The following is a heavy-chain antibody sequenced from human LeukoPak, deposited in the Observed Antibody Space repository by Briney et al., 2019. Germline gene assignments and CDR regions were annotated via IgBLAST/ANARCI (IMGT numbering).Heavy chain of an antibody. D-gene: IGHD6-13*01. Sequence: ASVKVSCKASGYTFTSYYMHWVQQAPGKGLEWMGHVDPGDGEAVYADRFQRRFTFTADTSTGTVYMDVSSLTSDDSAVYYCAKVSSTLAAAGALSFDYWGQGTLVIVSS. V-gene: IGHV1-69-2*01. J-gene: IGHJ4*02. CDR3: AKVSSTLAAAGALSFDY. CDR1: GYTFTSYY. CDR2: VDPGDGEA.